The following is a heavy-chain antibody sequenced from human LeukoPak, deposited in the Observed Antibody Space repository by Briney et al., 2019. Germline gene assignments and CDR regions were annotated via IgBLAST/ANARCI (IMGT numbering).Heavy chain of an antibody. J-gene: IGHJ3*02. Sequence: ASVKVSCKASGYTFTGYYMHWVRQAPGQGLEWMGWINPNSGGTNYAQKFQGRVTMTRDTSISTAYMELSRLRSDDTAVYYCARAGVYDSSGYFLGGAFDIWGQGTMVTVSS. V-gene: IGHV1-2*02. CDR1: GYTFTGYY. CDR2: INPNSGGT. CDR3: ARAGVYDSSGYFLGGAFDI. D-gene: IGHD3-22*01.